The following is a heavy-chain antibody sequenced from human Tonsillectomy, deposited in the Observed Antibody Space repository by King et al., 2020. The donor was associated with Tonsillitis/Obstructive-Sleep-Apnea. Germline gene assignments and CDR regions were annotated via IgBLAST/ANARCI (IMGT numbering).Heavy chain of an antibody. CDR2: ISTSGSTT. V-gene: IGHV3-48*03. CDR1: GFTFSSYE. J-gene: IGHJ6*02. CDR3: ARLRYCTRNSCYPSVYYGMEV. Sequence: VQLVESGGDLVQPGGSLRLSCAASGFTFSSYEMNWVRQAPGKGLEWVSYISTSGSTTYYADSVKGRFTISRDNAKNSLYLQMNSLRAEDTADYYCARLRYCTRNSCYPSVYYGMEVWGQGSTVTVSS. D-gene: IGHD2-2*01.